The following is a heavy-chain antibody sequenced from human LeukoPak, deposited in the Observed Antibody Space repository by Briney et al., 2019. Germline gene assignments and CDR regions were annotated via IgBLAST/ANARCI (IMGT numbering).Heavy chain of an antibody. CDR2: IKPNSGGT. Sequence: GPVKVSCEASGYTFSGYYMHWVRQAPGQGLEWMGWIKPNSGGTNYGQKFQGRVTMTRDTSISTAYMELSRLRSDDTAVYYCARDQNGMDVWGQGTTVTVSS. J-gene: IGHJ6*02. CDR3: ARDQNGMDV. CDR1: GYTFSGYY. V-gene: IGHV1-2*02.